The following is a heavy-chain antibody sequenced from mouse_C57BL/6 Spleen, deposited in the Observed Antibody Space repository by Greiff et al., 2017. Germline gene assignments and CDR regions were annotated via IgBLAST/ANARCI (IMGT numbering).Heavy chain of an antibody. CDR2: IHPNSGST. Sequence: QVQLQQPGAELVKPGASVKLSCKASGYTFTSYWMHWVKQRPGQGLEWIGMIHPNSGSTNYNEKFKSKATLTVDKSSSTAYMQLSSLKSEDSAVYYCARDHYYGSSSFAYWGQGTLVTVSA. D-gene: IGHD1-1*01. J-gene: IGHJ3*01. V-gene: IGHV1-64*01. CDR3: ARDHYYGSSSFAY. CDR1: GYTFTSYW.